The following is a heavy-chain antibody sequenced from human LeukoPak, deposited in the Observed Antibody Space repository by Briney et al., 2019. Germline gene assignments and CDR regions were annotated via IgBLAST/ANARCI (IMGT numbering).Heavy chain of an antibody. CDR1: GYTFTGYY. V-gene: IGHV1-18*04. CDR3: ARESRLRLGEFRVIQAFDI. CDR2: ISAYNGNT. D-gene: IGHD3-16*01. Sequence: ASVKVSCKASGYTFTGYYMHWVRQAPGQGLEWMGWISAYNGNTNYAQKLQGRVTMTTDTSTSTAYMELRSLRSDDTAVYYCARESRLRLGEFRVIQAFDIWGQGTMVTVSS. J-gene: IGHJ3*02.